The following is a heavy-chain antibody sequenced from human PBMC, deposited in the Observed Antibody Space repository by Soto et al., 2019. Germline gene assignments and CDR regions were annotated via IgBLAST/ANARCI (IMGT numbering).Heavy chain of an antibody. Sequence: ASVKVSCKASGYTFTSYGISWVRQAPRQGLEWMGWISAYNGNTNYAQKLQGRVTMTTDTSTSTAYMELRSLRSDDTAVYYCARGLIAVGAINWFDPWGQGTLVTVSS. CDR1: GYTFTSYG. CDR2: ISAYNGNT. CDR3: ARGLIAVGAINWFDP. J-gene: IGHJ5*02. V-gene: IGHV1-18*01. D-gene: IGHD6-19*01.